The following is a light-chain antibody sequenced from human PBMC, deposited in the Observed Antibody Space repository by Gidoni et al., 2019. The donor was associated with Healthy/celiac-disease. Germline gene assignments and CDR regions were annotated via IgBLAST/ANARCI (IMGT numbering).Light chain of an antibody. V-gene: IGKV3-20*01. CDR2: VAA. Sequence: EIVLTQSPGTLSLSPGERATLSCRASQSVSSSYLAWYQQKPGQAPRLLIYVAASRATGIPDRFSGSGSGTDFTLTISRLGPEDFAVYYCQQYGSSPRTFGQGTKVEIK. CDR3: QQYGSSPRT. CDR1: QSVSSSY. J-gene: IGKJ1*01.